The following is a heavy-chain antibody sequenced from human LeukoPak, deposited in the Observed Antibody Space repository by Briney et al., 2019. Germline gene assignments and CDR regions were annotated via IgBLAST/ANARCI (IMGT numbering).Heavy chain of an antibody. D-gene: IGHD2-15*01. V-gene: IGHV4-59*01. Sequence: SETLSLTCTVSGGSISSYYWSWIRQPPGKGLEWIGYIYYSGSTNYNPSLKSRVPISVDTSKNQFSLKLSSVTAADTAVYYCARSVVVVAATLDPAFDIWGQGTMVTVSS. CDR2: IYYSGST. J-gene: IGHJ3*02. CDR1: GGSISSYY. CDR3: ARSVVVVAATLDPAFDI.